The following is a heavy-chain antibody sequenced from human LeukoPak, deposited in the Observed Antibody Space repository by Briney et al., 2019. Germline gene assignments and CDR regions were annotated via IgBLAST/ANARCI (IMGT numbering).Heavy chain of an antibody. J-gene: IGHJ6*04. V-gene: IGHV3-30*04. D-gene: IGHD3-9*01. CDR1: RFTFSSYA. Sequence: GGSLRLSCAASRFTFSSYAMHWVRQAPGKGLEWVAVISYDGSNTYYADSVKGRFTISRDNSKNTLYLQMNSLRAEDTAVYYCARGLPGNILSGMDVWGKGTTVTVSS. CDR3: ARGLPGNILSGMDV. CDR2: ISYDGSNT.